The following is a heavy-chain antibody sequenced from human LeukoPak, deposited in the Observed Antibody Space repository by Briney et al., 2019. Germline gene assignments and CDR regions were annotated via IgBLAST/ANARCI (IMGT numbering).Heavy chain of an antibody. CDR1: GFTFSPYS. Sequence: GGSLKLSCAASGFTFSPYSMNWVRQAPGNGLEWVSYISTTSNTIYYADSVKGRFTLSRDNATNSLYLQMNSLRDEDTAVYYCARDRNRRFDFWGQGTLVTVSS. CDR2: ISTTSNTI. J-gene: IGHJ4*02. V-gene: IGHV3-48*02. CDR3: ARDRNRRFDF.